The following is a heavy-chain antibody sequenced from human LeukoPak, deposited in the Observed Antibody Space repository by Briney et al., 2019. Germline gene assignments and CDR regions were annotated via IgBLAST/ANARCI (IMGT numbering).Heavy chain of an antibody. CDR2: INHSGST. Sequence: SETLSLTCAVYGGSFSGYYWSWIRQPPGKGLEWIGEINHSGSTNYNPSLKSRVTISVDTSKNQSSLKLSSVTAADTAVYYCASSDYGGNSGADYWGQGTLVTVSS. V-gene: IGHV4-34*01. D-gene: IGHD4-23*01. CDR1: GGSFSGYY. J-gene: IGHJ4*02. CDR3: ASSDYGGNSGADY.